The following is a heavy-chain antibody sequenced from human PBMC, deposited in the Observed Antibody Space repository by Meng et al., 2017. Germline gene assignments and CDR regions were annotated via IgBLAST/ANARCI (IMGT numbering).Heavy chain of an antibody. CDR1: AHTLSSDG. J-gene: IGHJ4*02. Sequence: QGRLVQSGAEVKKPGASVKVSCNASAHTLSSDGFAWVRQAPGQGLEWMGWINAYNGYTDYAQKFLGRVTLTTDTSTNTGYMELRSLTSDDTAVYYCATRGNPYLDCWGQGTLVTVSS. CDR2: INAYNGYT. V-gene: IGHV1-18*01. CDR3: ATRGNPYLDC.